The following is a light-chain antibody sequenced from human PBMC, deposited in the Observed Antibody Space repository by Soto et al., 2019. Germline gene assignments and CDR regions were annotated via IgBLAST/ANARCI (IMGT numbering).Light chain of an antibody. CDR2: GNS. J-gene: IGLJ1*01. V-gene: IGLV1-40*01. CDR1: SSNIGAGYD. CDR3: QSYDSSLSVLYV. Sequence: QSALTQPPSVSGAPGQRVTISCIGSSSNIGAGYDVHWYQQLPGTAPKLLIYGNSNRPSGVPDRFSGSKSGTSASLAITGLQAEDEADYYCQSYDSSLSVLYVFGTGTKLTVL.